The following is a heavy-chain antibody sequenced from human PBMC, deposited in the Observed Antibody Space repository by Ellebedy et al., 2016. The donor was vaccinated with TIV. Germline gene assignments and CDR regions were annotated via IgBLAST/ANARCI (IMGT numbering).Heavy chain of an antibody. D-gene: IGHD4-17*01. CDR3: AKGAYPVPTVMAV. CDR2: IRSDGSAR. CDR1: GFSTSG. Sequence: GESLKISCATSGFSTSGMHWVRQPPGKGLEWVAFIRSDGSARYYGDSGSGRFTISRDDSKNTLYLQMNSLRSDDTAVYYCAKGAYPVPTVMAVWGQGTTVTVSS. J-gene: IGHJ6*02. V-gene: IGHV3-30*02.